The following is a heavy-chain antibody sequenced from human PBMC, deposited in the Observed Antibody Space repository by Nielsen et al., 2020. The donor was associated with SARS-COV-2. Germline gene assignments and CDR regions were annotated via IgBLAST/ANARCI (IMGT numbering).Heavy chain of an antibody. CDR3: TTVGRDYYYGMDV. V-gene: IGHV3-49*04. CDR1: GFTFGDYA. D-gene: IGHD3-10*01. CDR2: IRSKAYGGTT. Sequence: GESLKISCTASGFTFGDYAMSWVRQAPGKGLEWVGFIRSKAYGGTTEYAASVKGRFTISRDDSKSIAYLQMNSLKTEDTAVYYCTTVGRDYYYGMDVWGQGTTVTVSS. J-gene: IGHJ6*02.